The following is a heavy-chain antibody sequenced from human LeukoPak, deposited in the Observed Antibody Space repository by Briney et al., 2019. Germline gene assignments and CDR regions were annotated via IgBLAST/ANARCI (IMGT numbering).Heavy chain of an antibody. D-gene: IGHD5-24*01. CDR3: ARARRDGHSNYYYYMDV. Sequence: PSQTLSLTCTVSGGSISSGSYYWSWIRQPAGKGLEWIGRIYTSGSTNYNPSLKSRVTISVDTSKNQFSLKLSSVTAADTAVYYCARARRDGHSNYYYYMDVWGKGTTVTISS. J-gene: IGHJ6*03. CDR2: IYTSGST. V-gene: IGHV4-61*02. CDR1: GGSISSGSYY.